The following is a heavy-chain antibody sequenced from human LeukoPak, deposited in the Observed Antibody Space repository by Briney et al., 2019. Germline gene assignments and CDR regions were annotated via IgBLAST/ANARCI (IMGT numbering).Heavy chain of an antibody. CDR2: TYYRSKWYN. CDR1: GDSVSSNSGA. V-gene: IGHV6-1*01. J-gene: IGHJ4*02. Sequence: PSQTLSLTCAFSGDSVSSNSGAWNWIRQSPSRGLEWLGRTYYRSKWYNAYAETVKSRINIKPDTARTQFSLQLNSVTPEDTAVYYCVRDQAGIDYWGQGTLVTVSS. D-gene: IGHD6-13*01. CDR3: VRDQAGIDY.